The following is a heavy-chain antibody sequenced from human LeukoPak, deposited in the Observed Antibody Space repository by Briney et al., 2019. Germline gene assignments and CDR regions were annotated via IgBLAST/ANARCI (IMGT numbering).Heavy chain of an antibody. D-gene: IGHD5-18*01. CDR1: GFTFGDQA. CDR2: IRSKAYGGTT. Sequence: GRSLRLSCTASGFTFGDQAMSWVRQAPGKGLEWVGFIRSKAYGGTTEYAASVKGRFTISRDDSKSIAYLQMNSLKTEDTAVYYCTRGPRQLWLYYGMDVWGQGTTVIVSS. J-gene: IGHJ6*02. CDR3: TRGPRQLWLYYGMDV. V-gene: IGHV3-49*04.